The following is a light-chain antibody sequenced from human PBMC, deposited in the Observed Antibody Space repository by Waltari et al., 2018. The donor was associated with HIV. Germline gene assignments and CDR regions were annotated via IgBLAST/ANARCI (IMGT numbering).Light chain of an antibody. Sequence: QSALTQPASVSGSPGQSLPISCDLHDNEYVSWYQRHPGKAPKVIIYEVTNRPSGLSNRFSGSKSGNTATLTISGLQPEDEAYYFCTSYISGTSPVFGRGTRVTVL. CDR3: TSYISGTSPV. CDR2: EVT. J-gene: IGLJ2*01. V-gene: IGLV2-14*01. CDR1: DLHDNEY.